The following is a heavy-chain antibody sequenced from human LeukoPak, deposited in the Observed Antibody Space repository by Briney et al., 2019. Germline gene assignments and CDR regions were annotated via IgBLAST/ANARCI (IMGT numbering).Heavy chain of an antibody. CDR3: AKAGASNYGRPFDY. J-gene: IGHJ4*02. CDR2: ISGSGGST. D-gene: IGHD4-4*01. Sequence: GGSLRLSCAASGFTFSSYALSWVRQAPGKGLEWVSAISGSGGSTYYADSVKGRFTISRDNSKNTLYLQMNSLRAEDTAVYYCAKAGASNYGRPFDYWGQGTLVTVSS. CDR1: GFTFSSYA. V-gene: IGHV3-23*01.